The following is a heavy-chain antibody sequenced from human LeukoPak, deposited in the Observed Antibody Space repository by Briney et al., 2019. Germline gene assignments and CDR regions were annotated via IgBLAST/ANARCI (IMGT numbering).Heavy chain of an antibody. CDR3: ARHGCGGDCSWDADDAFDI. CDR2: IYHSGST. J-gene: IGHJ3*02. V-gene: IGHV4-61*08. Sequence: PSETLSLTCTVSGGSISSGGYYWSWIRQPPGKGLEWIGYIYHSGSTNYNPSLKSRVTISVDTSKNQFSLKLSSVTAADTAVYYCARHGCGGDCSWDADDAFDIWGQGTMVTVSS. CDR1: GGSISSGGYY. D-gene: IGHD2-21*02.